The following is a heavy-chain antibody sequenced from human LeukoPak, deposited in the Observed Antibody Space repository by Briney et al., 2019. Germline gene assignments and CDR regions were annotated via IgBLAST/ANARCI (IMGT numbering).Heavy chain of an antibody. CDR3: ARDGKGAAPTFYYYYYMDV. V-gene: IGHV3-33*01. Sequence: GGSLRLSCVAPGFTFSDYGMHWVRQAPGKGLEWVAVIWSDGTHEYYADSVKGRFTISRDNSRNTLYLQMNSLRAEDTADYYCARDGKGAAPTFYYYYYMDVWGKGSTVTVSS. CDR2: IWSDGTHE. CDR1: GFTFSDYG. J-gene: IGHJ6*03. D-gene: IGHD6-13*01.